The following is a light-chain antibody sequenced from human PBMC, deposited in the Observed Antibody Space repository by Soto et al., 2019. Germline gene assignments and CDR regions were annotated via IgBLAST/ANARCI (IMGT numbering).Light chain of an antibody. CDR1: SSNIGSNY. V-gene: IGLV1-47*01. Sequence: QSVLTQPPSASGTPGQRVTISCSGSSSNIGSNYVYWYQQLPGTAPKLLIFRNNQRPSGVPDRFSGSKSGPSASLAISGLRSEDEADYYCAAWDDRLNGWLFGGGTKLTVL. CDR3: AAWDDRLNGWL. J-gene: IGLJ3*02. CDR2: RNN.